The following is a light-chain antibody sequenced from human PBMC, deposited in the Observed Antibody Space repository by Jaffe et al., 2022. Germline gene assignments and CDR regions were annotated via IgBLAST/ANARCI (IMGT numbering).Light chain of an antibody. CDR2: RLS. Sequence: DMVLTQPPHLPVNQGQPASISCRSSHSLAFRDGVTYLSWFQQRPGQPPRRLLYRLSNRDSGVPDRFSGSGSDTDFTLTISRVEAEDIGVYYCMQATYWPWTFGQGTKVEI. CDR3: MQATYWPWT. J-gene: IGKJ1*01. CDR1: HSLAFRDGVTY. V-gene: IGKV2-30*01.